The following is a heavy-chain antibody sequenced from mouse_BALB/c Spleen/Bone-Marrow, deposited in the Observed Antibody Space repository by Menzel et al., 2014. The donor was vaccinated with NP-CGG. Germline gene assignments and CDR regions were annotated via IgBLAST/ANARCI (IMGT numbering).Heavy chain of an antibody. J-gene: IGHJ2*01. Sequence: ESGGGLVKPGGSLKLSCAASGFTFSSNGMSWVRQTPEKRLEWVATISGGGNYTYYPDSVKGRFTISRDNAKNNLYLQMSSLRSEDTALYYCARNYYGYDGYFDYWGQGTTLTVSS. CDR3: ARNYYGYDGYFDY. V-gene: IGHV5-9-2*01. CDR1: GFTFSSNG. CDR2: ISGGGNYT. D-gene: IGHD2-2*01.